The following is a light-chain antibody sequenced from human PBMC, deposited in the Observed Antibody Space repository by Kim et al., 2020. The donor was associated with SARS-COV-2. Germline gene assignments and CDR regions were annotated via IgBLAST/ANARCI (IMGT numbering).Light chain of an antibody. CDR3: KSRDSSGNLLV. Sequence: SSELTQDPAVSVALGQTIRITCQGVNLRSNSASWYQQKPGHAPVLVIFAKNNRPSGIPDRFSGPSSGNTASLTITGAQAEDEADSYCKSRDSSGNLLVFG. CDR1: NLRSNS. J-gene: IGLJ2*01. CDR2: AKN. V-gene: IGLV3-19*01.